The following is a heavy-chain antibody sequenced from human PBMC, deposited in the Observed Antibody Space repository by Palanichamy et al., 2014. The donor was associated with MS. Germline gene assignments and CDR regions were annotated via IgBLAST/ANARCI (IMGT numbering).Heavy chain of an antibody. V-gene: IGHV1-69*01. J-gene: IGHJ6*02. Sequence: QVQLVQSGAEVKKPGSSVKVSCKASGGTFSSYAISWVRQAPGQGLEWMGGIIPIFGTANYAQKFQGRVTITADESTSTAYMELSGLRSEDTAVHYCARSSGWSLKYYYYDMDVWGQGTTVTVSS. CDR3: ARSSGWSLKYYYYDMDV. D-gene: IGHD6-19*01. CDR1: GGTFSSYA. CDR2: IIPIFGTA.